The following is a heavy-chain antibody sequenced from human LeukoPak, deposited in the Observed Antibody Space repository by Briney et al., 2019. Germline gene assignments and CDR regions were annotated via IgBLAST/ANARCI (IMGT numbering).Heavy chain of an antibody. J-gene: IGHJ4*02. CDR3: ASLPSSPILTGYYLDY. CDR2: IKQDGSEK. V-gene: IGHV3-7*03. CDR1: GFTFSSSW. D-gene: IGHD3-9*01. Sequence: PGGSLRLSCAASGFTFSSSWMSWVRQAPGKGLEWVANIKQDGSEKYYVDSVKGRFIISRDNAKNSLYLQMNSLRAEDTAVYYCASLPSSPILTGYYLDYWGQGTLVTVSS.